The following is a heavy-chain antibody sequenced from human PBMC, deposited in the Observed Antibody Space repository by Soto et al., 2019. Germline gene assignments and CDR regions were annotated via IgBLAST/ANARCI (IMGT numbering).Heavy chain of an antibody. Sequence: ETLSLTCTVYGGSFSGYYWSWIRQPPGKGLEWIGEINHSGSTNYNPSLKSRVTISVDTSKNQFSLKLSSVTAADTAVYYCARGRRLSGGMDVWGQGTTVTVSS. CDR3: ARGRRLSGGMDV. CDR1: GGSFSGYY. CDR2: INHSGST. D-gene: IGHD3-10*01. J-gene: IGHJ6*02. V-gene: IGHV4-34*01.